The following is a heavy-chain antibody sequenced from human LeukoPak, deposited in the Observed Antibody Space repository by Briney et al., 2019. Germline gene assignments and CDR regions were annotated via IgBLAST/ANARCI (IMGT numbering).Heavy chain of an antibody. CDR2: TYYRSKWYN. V-gene: IGHV6-1*01. D-gene: IGHD3-10*01. J-gene: IGHJ4*02. Sequence: SQTLSLTRAISGDSVSSNSAAWNWIRQSPSRGLEWLGRTYYRSKWYNDYAVSVKSRITINPDTSKNQFSLQLNSVAPEDTAVYYCARDKITMVRGVITHFDYWGQGTLVTVSS. CDR3: ARDKITMVRGVITHFDY. CDR1: GDSVSSNSAA.